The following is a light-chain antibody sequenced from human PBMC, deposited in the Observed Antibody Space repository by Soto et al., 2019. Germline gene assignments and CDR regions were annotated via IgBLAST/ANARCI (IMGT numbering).Light chain of an antibody. CDR1: QTVGRNY. Sequence: EIVLTQSPGSVSLSPGERATLSCRASQTVGRNYLAWYQQKPGQTPRLLIHGASNRATGIPDRISGSGSGTDFTLIISRLEPEDFAVYYCQQYASSPLTFGGGTKVEIK. J-gene: IGKJ4*01. CDR3: QQYASSPLT. CDR2: GAS. V-gene: IGKV3-20*01.